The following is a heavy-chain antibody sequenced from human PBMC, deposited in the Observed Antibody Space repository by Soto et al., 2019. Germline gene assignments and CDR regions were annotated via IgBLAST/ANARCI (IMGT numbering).Heavy chain of an antibody. CDR2: ISAYNGNT. J-gene: IGHJ4*02. Sequence: QVQLVQSGAEVKKPGASVKVSCKASGYTFTSYGISWVRQAPGQGLEWMGWISAYNGNTHYAQKLQGRITMPTDTARSTAYMALRSVSSDDTAVYACAGGGRVLASWGQRTLVTVSA. D-gene: IGHD1-26*01. V-gene: IGHV1-18*01. CDR1: GYTFTSYG. CDR3: AGGGRVLAS.